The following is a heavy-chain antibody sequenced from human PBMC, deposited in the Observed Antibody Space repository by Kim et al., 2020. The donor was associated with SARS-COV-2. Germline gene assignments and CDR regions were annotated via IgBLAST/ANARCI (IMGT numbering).Heavy chain of an antibody. CDR1: GFTFSEYA. CDR3: VKYGRSYGAVL. D-gene: IGHD5-18*01. CDR2: TTRSGDGS. V-gene: IGHV3-64D*06. J-gene: IGHJ4*02. Sequence: GGSLRLSCSGSGFTFSEYAIHWVRRAPGKGLEYVSATTRSGDGSFYADSVEGRFTISRDNSKNTLYLQMNSLRVEDTSVYYCVKYGRSYGAVLWGQGTLV.